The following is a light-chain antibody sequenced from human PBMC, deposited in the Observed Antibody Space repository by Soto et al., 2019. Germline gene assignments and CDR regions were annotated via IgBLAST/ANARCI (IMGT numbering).Light chain of an antibody. J-gene: IGKJ4*01. CDR1: QSVSSN. V-gene: IGKV3-15*01. CDR2: GAS. Sequence: EIVMTQSPATLSVSPGERATLSCRASQSVSSNLAWYQQKPGQAPRLLIYGASTRATGIPARFSGSGSGTEFTLTISCLQPEDFAAYYCQQYNNWPLTFGGGTKVDIK. CDR3: QQYNNWPLT.